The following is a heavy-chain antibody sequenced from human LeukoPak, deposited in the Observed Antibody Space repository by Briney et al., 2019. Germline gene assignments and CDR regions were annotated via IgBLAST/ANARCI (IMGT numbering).Heavy chain of an antibody. D-gene: IGHD3-22*01. CDR3: AREVDYYDSSGYYGY. CDR2: IYHSGST. Sequence: PSETLSLTCTVSGYSISSGYYWSWIRQPPGKGLEWIGSIYHSGSTYYNPSLKSRVTISVDTSKNQFSLKLSSVTAADTAVYYCAREVDYYDSSGYYGYWGQGTLVTVSS. J-gene: IGHJ4*02. CDR1: GYSISSGYY. V-gene: IGHV4-38-2*02.